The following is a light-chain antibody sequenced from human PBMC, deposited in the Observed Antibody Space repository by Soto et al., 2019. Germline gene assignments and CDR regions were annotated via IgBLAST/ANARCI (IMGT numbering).Light chain of an antibody. CDR3: QQYGSSPPT. CDR2: GAS. V-gene: IGKV3-20*01. Sequence: EIVLTQSPGTPSLSPGERATLSCRASQSVSSSYLAWYQQKPGQAPRLLIYGASSRATGIPDRFSGSGSGTDFTLTISRLEPEDFAVYYCQQYGSSPPTFGQGTKVEIK. J-gene: IGKJ1*01. CDR1: QSVSSSY.